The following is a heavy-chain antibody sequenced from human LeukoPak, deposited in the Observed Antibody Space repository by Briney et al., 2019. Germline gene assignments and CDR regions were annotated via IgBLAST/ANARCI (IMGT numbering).Heavy chain of an antibody. J-gene: IGHJ4*02. CDR2: ISSSSSYI. V-gene: IGHV3-21*01. CDR3: SRVDSGYDYIYY. D-gene: IGHD5-12*01. CDR1: GFTFSSYS. Sequence: PGGSVRLSCAASGFTFSSYSMNWVRQAPGKGLEWVSSISSSSSYIYYADSVKGRFTISRDNAKNSLYLQMNGQRAEDTAVDSSSRVDSGYDYIYYWGQGTMVTVSS.